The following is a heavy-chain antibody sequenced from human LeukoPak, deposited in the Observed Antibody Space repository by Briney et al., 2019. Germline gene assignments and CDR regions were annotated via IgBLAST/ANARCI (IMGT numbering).Heavy chain of an antibody. V-gene: IGHV4-59*01. J-gene: IGHJ4*02. CDR1: GGSISSYY. Sequence: PSETLSLTCTVSGGSISSYYWSWIRQPPGKGLEWIGYIYYSGSTNYNPSLKSRVTISVDTSKNQFSLKLSSVTAADTAVYYCARVKQWLGNWGQGTLVTVSS. D-gene: IGHD6-19*01. CDR3: ARVKQWLGN. CDR2: IYYSGST.